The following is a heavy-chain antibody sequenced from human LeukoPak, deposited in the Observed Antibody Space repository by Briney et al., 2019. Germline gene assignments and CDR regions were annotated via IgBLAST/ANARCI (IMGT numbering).Heavy chain of an antibody. CDR3: VKDLGRYRNNCFDY. V-gene: IGHV3-7*05. D-gene: IGHD1-26*01. J-gene: IGHJ4*02. Sequence: GGSLRLSCAASGFTFSNYWMSWVRQAPGKGLEWVANIKEDGSEIYYVDSVKGRFTISRDNAKNSLYLQMNSLRAEDTAVYYCVKDLGRYRNNCFDYWGQGTLVTVSS. CDR2: IKEDGSEI. CDR1: GFTFSNYW.